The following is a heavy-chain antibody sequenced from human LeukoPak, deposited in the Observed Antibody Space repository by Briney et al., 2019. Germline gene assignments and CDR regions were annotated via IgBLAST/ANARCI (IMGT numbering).Heavy chain of an antibody. CDR1: GFTFSSYS. V-gene: IGHV3-21*01. J-gene: IGHJ4*02. Sequence: GGSLRLSCAASGFTFSSYSLNWVRQAPGKGLEWVSSISSSSSYIYYADSVKGRFTISRDNAKNSLYLQMNSLRADDTAVYYCAGGILSAFDYWGQGTLFTVSS. D-gene: IGHD3-10*01. CDR2: ISSSSSYI. CDR3: AGGILSAFDY.